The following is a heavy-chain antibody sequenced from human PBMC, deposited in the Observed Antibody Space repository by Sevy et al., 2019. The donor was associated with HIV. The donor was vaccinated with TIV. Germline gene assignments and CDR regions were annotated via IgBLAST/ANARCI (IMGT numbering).Heavy chain of an antibody. D-gene: IGHD1-26*01. J-gene: IGHJ3*02. V-gene: IGHV3-74*01. CDR3: ARDSWYSGSYPLDAFDI. CDR1: GFTFSSYW. Sequence: GGSLRLSCAASGFTFSSYWMHWVRQAPGKGLVWVSRINSDGSSTSYEDSVKGRFTISRDNAKNTLYLQINSLRAEDTAVYYCARDSWYSGSYPLDAFDIWGQGTMVTVSS. CDR2: INSDGSST.